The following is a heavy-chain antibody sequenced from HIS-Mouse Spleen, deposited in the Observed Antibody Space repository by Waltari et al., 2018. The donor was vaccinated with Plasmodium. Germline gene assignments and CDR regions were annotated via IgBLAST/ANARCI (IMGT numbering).Heavy chain of an antibody. J-gene: IGHJ2*01. CDR3: ASSWYWYFDL. D-gene: IGHD6-13*01. CDR1: EFNFSSYW. CDR2: IKQDGSEK. Sequence: EVQLVESGGGLVELGGSLGLPCAASEFNFSSYWMSWVRQGPGKGLEWVANIKQDGSEKYYVDSVKGRFTISRDNAKNSLYLQMNSLRAEDTAVYYCASSWYWYFDLWGRGTLVTVSS. V-gene: IGHV3-7*01.